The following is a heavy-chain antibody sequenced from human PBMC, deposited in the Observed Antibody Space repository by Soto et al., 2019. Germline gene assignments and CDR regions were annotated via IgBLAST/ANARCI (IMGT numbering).Heavy chain of an antibody. Sequence: GGSLRLSCAASGFSFSSYEMNWVRQAPGKGLEWVSAISDGGDTTYYADSVKGRFTISRDNSKNTLYLQMDSPRAEDTAVYYCAKNRGIIMIVESWGQGTLVTVSS. D-gene: IGHD3-22*01. CDR3: AKNRGIIMIVES. V-gene: IGHV3-23*01. CDR2: ISDGGDTT. J-gene: IGHJ4*02. CDR1: GFSFSSYE.